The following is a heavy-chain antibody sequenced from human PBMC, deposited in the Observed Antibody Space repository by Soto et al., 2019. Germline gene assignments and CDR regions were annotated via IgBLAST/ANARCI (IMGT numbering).Heavy chain of an antibody. CDR2: IYNSGST. J-gene: IGHJ4*02. CDR3: ARGPAGDKVDY. Sequence: QVQLQESGPGLVEPSQTLSLTCTVSGGSISSVYYYWSWIRQPPGKGLEWIWHIYNSGSTYSNPSLKSRVTISVETSKNQFSLNLSSVTATDTAVYYCARGPAGDKVDYWGQGTLVTVSS. V-gene: IGHV4-30-4*01. D-gene: IGHD7-27*01. CDR1: GGSISSVYYY.